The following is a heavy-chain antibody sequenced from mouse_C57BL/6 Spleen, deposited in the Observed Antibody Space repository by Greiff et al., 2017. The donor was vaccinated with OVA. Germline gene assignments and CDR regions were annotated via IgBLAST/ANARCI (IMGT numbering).Heavy chain of an antibody. D-gene: IGHD2-5*01. Sequence: QVQLQQSGAELVRPGASVTLSCKASGYTFTDYEMHWVKQTPVHGLEWIGAIDPETGGTAYNQKFKGKAILTADKSSSTAYMELRSLTSEDSAVYYCTRPGYSNPWYCEVWGTGTTVTVSS. J-gene: IGHJ1*03. V-gene: IGHV1-15*01. CDR1: GYTFTDYE. CDR2: IDPETGGT. CDR3: TRPGYSNPWYCEV.